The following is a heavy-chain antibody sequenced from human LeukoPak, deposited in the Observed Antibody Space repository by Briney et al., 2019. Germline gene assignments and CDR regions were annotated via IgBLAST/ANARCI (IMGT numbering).Heavy chain of an antibody. Sequence: ASVKVSCKPSGYTFTRYYMHWVRQAPGQGLEWMGWINPNSGGTNYAQKFQGRVTMNRDTSISTAYMELSRLRSDDTAVYYCARPFMYCGGDCYNAFDIWGQGTMVTVSS. CDR2: INPNSGGT. J-gene: IGHJ3*02. CDR3: ARPFMYCGGDCYNAFDI. D-gene: IGHD2-21*02. V-gene: IGHV1-2*02. CDR1: GYTFTRYY.